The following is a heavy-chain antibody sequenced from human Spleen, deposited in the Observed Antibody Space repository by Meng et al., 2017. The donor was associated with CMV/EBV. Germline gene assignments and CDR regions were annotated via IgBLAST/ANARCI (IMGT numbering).Heavy chain of an antibody. V-gene: IGHV4-4*02. CDR1: GGSISSSNW. D-gene: IGHD2-15*01. CDR2: IYQSGST. Sequence: SGGSISSSNWWSWIRQPPGKGLEWIGEIYQSGSTSNTPSLKSRLTISVDKSKNQISLKLRSVTAADTAVYYCARLVASTDPKGAFDVWGQGTMVTVSS. J-gene: IGHJ3*01. CDR3: ARLVASTDPKGAFDV.